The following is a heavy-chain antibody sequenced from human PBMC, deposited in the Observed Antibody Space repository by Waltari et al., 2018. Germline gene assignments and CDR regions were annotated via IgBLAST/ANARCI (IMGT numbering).Heavy chain of an antibody. CDR3: ARGQRTSESPFVQSPYSHSGLDV. D-gene: IGHD2-15*01. CDR2: ISHNGTV. CDR1: DASFRDFY. V-gene: IGHV4-34*02. Sequence: QVQLQQWGAGLLKVSETLSLTCGVDDASFRDFYWSWIRRPPGKGLEWIGQISHNGTVINNPSLKGRLFLSVDTSKRQVSLQLGSVSAADTGVYHCARGQRTSESPFVQSPYSHSGLDVWGQGTTVTVSS. J-gene: IGHJ6*02.